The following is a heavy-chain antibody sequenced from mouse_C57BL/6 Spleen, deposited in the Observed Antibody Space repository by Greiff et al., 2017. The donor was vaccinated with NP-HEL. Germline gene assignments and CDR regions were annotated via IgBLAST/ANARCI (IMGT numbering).Heavy chain of an antibody. J-gene: IGHJ3*01. D-gene: IGHD2-4*01. CDR1: GYSITSGYY. Sequence: EVKLQESGPGLVKPSQSLSLTCSVTGYSITSGYYWNWIRQFPGNKLEWMGYISYDGSNNYNPSLKNRISITRDTSKNQFFLKLNSVTTEDTATYYCASSYYDYDVWFAYWGQGTLVTVSA. CDR2: ISYDGSN. V-gene: IGHV3-6*01. CDR3: ASSYYDYDVWFAY.